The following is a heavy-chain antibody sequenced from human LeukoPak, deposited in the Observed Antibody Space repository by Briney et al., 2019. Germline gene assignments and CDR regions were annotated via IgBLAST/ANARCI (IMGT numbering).Heavy chain of an antibody. Sequence: PGGSLRLSCAASGFTFSSYEMNWVRQAPGKGLEWVAAISYDGFDEYYAESVKGRCTISRDNSRNTLFLQMNSLRAEDTAVYYCARSGFCSGGSCGYFDYWGPGTVVTVSS. V-gene: IGHV3-30*04. CDR1: GFTFSSYE. CDR3: ARSGFCSGGSCGYFDY. J-gene: IGHJ4*02. CDR2: ISYDGFDE. D-gene: IGHD2-15*01.